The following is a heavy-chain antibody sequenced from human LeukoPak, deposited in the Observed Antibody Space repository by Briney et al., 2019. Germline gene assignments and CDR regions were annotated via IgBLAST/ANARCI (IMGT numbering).Heavy chain of an antibody. CDR1: GFTFNNYG. J-gene: IGHJ4*02. CDR3: AKGKDCSGGSCYVDY. CDR2: IRNDGNTQ. V-gene: IGHV3-30*02. D-gene: IGHD2-15*01. Sequence: GGSLRLSCAASGFTFNNYGMHWVRQAPGNGLEWVAFIRNDGNTQYYADSVKGRFTTSRDNSKNTLYLHMNSLTAEDTAVYYCAKGKDCSGGSCYVDYWGQGTLVTVSS.